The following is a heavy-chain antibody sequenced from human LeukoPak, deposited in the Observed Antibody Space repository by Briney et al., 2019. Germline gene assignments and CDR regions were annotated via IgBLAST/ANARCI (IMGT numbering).Heavy chain of an antibody. D-gene: IGHD1-26*01. CDR2: IIPIFGTA. V-gene: IGHV1-69*06. Sequence: ASVKVSCKASGGTFSSYAISWVRQAPGQGLEWMGGIIPIFGTANYAQKFQGRVTITADKSTSTAYMELSSLRSDDTAVYYCARDGSFHVNYFDYWGQGTLVTVSS. CDR3: ARDGSFHVNYFDY. CDR1: GGTFSSYA. J-gene: IGHJ4*02.